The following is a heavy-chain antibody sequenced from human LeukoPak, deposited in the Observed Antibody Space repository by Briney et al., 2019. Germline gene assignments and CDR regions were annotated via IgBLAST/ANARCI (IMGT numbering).Heavy chain of an antibody. D-gene: IGHD4-17*01. CDR1: GFTFSSYS. J-gene: IGHJ3*02. CDR2: ISSSSSYI. CDR3: ARDAYDYGDYVKPWDAFDI. V-gene: IGHV3-21*01. Sequence: GGSLRLSCAASGFTFSSYSMNWVRQAPGKGLEWVSSISSSSSYIYYADSVKGRFTISRDNAKNSLYLQMNSLRAEDTAVYYCARDAYDYGDYVKPWDAFDIWGQGTMVTVSS.